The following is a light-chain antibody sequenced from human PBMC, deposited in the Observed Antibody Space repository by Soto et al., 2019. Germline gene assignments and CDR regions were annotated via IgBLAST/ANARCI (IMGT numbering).Light chain of an antibody. J-gene: IGKJ1*01. CDR1: QSVSNY. CDR3: QVYGISPKT. Sequence: ENVLTQSPATLSLSPGERATLSCRASQSVSNYVAWYQQTPGQAPRLLIYGASTRATGIPDRFSGSGSGTDFTLTISRLEPEDFVVYYCQVYGISPKTFGQGTKV. V-gene: IGKV3-20*01. CDR2: GAS.